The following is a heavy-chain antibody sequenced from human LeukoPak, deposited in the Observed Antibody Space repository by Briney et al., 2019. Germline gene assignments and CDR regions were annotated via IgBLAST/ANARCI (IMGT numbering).Heavy chain of an antibody. CDR1: GYTFTSYG. V-gene: IGHV1-18*01. CDR2: ISAYNGNT. CDR3: TRDSWNSPTAQNDAFDI. J-gene: IGHJ3*02. D-gene: IGHD1-7*01. Sequence: ASVKVSRKASGYTFTSYGISWVRQAPGQGLEWMGWISAYNGNTNYAQKLQGRVTMTTVTSTSTAYMELRSLRSDDTAVYYCTRDSWNSPTAQNDAFDIWGQGTMVTVSS.